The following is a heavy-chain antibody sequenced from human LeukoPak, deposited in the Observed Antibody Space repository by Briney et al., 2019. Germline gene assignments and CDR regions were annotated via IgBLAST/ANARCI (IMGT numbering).Heavy chain of an antibody. CDR3: TVGLTYYYDSSGYYYNY. CDR1: GFTFSSYG. V-gene: IGHV3-30*02. Sequence: GGSLRLSCAASGFTFSSYGMHWVRQAPGKGLEWVAFIRYDGSNKYYADSVKGRFTISRDNSKNTLYLQMNSLRSEVTAVYYCTVGLTYYYDSSGYYYNYWGQGTLVTVSS. CDR2: IRYDGSNK. D-gene: IGHD3-22*01. J-gene: IGHJ4*02.